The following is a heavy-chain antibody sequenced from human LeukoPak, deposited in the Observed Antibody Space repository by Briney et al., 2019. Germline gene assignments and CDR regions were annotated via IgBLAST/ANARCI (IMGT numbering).Heavy chain of an antibody. CDR3: ATGVFCATTTCPGYQHFYYFMDL. V-gene: IGHV1-24*01. CDR2: FDRKNGDT. Sequence: ASVKVSCKVSGFTLADLSMHWVRQAPGKGLERVGGFDRKNGDTIYAQRFRGRVTLTEDTSTGTAYMDLSSLSADDTAVYYCATGVFCATTTCPGYQHFYYFMDLWGKGTTVTVSS. J-gene: IGHJ6*03. D-gene: IGHD2-2*01. CDR1: GFTLADLS.